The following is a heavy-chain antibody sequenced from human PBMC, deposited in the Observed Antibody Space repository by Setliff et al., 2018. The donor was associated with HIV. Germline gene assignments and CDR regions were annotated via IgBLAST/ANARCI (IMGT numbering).Heavy chain of an antibody. V-gene: IGHV4-34*01. CDR2: INQDGNI. CDR3: ARDRTYGDSGAYYMDV. CDR1: GGSFGDNY. J-gene: IGHJ6*03. Sequence: LSLTCAVYGGSFGDNYWNWIRQPPGKGLEWIGEINQDGNINYNPSLKRRVTIYLDTSKYQFSLKLNSVTAADSAVYYCARDRTYGDSGAYYMDVWGNGTTVTVSS. D-gene: IGHD3-10*01.